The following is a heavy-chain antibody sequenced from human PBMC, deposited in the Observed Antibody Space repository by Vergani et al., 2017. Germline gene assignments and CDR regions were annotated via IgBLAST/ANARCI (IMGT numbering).Heavy chain of an antibody. D-gene: IGHD2-21*01. V-gene: IGHV3-74*03. J-gene: IGHJ5*01. CDR3: VRTKNCGGLACSTRFNS. Sequence: EVQLVESGGGSVQSGGSLRLSCVASGFSFNTYWMHWVRQVPGKGLMWVARIDEYGNRATYGDFETGRFTISRDNAKNTVFLQMNNLRADDAGVYYCVRTKNCGGLACSTRFNSWGQGALVTVSS. CDR2: IDEYGNRA. CDR1: GFSFNTYW.